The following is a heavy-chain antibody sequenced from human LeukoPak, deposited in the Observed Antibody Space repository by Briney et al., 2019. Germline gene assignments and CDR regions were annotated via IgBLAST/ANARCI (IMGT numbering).Heavy chain of an antibody. CDR3: ARGNAYNWRFDF. CDR2: THYSGST. CDR1: GGSISSYY. D-gene: IGHD1-1*01. V-gene: IGHV4-59*01. Sequence: PSETLSLTCSVSGGSISSYYWNWIRQTAGKGLQWIGYTHYSGSTNYNPSLKSRVSISVDTSKNQFSLKLSSVTAADTALYYCARGNAYNWRFDFWGQGTLVTVSS. J-gene: IGHJ4*02.